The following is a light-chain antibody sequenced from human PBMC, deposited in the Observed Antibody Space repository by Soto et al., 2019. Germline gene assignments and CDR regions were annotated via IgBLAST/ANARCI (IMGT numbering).Light chain of an antibody. V-gene: IGKV3-20*01. CDR1: QSVSSSY. J-gene: IGKJ3*01. Sequence: EIVLTQSPGTLSLSPGEGATLSCRASQSVSSSYLAWYQQKPGQAPRLLIYGASSRATAIPDRFSGSGSGTDFTLPISRLEPEDFAVYYCQQYGSSLFTFGPGTKVDIK. CDR3: QQYGSSLFT. CDR2: GAS.